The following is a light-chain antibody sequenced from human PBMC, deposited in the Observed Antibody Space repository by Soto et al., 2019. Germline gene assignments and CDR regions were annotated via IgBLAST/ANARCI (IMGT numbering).Light chain of an antibody. CDR1: QSVRSNY. CDR2: GAS. V-gene: IGKV3-20*01. J-gene: IGKJ2*01. CDR3: HQYGTSPYT. Sequence: EIVVTQSPGTLSLSPGERATLSCRASQSVRSNYLAWYQQKPGQAPRLLVYGASSRATGIPDTFSGSGSGTDFTLTISRLEPEDFAVYYCHQYGTSPYTFGQGTKLEIK.